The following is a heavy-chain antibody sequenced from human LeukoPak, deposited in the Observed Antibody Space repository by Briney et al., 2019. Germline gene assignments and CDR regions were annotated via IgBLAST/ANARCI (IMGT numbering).Heavy chain of an antibody. CDR3: ARGPYYYGSGVFDP. Sequence: ASVKVSCKASGYTFTTYGISWVRQAPGQGLEWMGWMNPNSGNTGYAQKFQGRVTMTRNTSISTAYMELSSLRSEDTAVYYCARGPYYYGSGVFDPWGQGTLVTVSS. V-gene: IGHV1-8*02. CDR2: MNPNSGNT. D-gene: IGHD3-10*01. J-gene: IGHJ5*02. CDR1: GYTFTTYG.